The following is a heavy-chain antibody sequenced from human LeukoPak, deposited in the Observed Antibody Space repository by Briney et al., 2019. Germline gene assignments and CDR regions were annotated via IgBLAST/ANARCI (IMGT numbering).Heavy chain of an antibody. CDR3: AKDRELSPGYGMDV. J-gene: IGHJ6*02. V-gene: IGHV3-23*01. CDR2: IGDSGGST. D-gene: IGHD3-16*02. Sequence: GGSLRLSCAASGFIFSSCAMSWVRQAPGKGLEWDSAIGDSGGSTYYADSVKGRFTISRDSSRNTLYLQMNSLRAEDTAVYYCAKDRELSPGYGMDVWGQGTTVTVSS. CDR1: GFIFSSCA.